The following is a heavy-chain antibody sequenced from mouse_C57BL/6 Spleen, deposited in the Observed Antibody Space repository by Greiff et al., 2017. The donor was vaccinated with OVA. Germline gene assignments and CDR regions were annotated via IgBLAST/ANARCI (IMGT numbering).Heavy chain of an antibody. CDR3: ARSGDVRDYAMDY. CDR1: GFSLTSYG. J-gene: IGHJ4*01. V-gene: IGHV2-2*01. D-gene: IGHD3-3*01. CDR2: IWSGGST. Sequence: VQLQQSGPGLVQPSQSLSITCTVSGFSLTSYGVHWVRQSPGKGLEWLGVIWSGGSTDYNAAFISRLSISKDNSKSQVFFKMNSLQADDTAIYDCARSGDVRDYAMDYWGQGTSVTVSA.